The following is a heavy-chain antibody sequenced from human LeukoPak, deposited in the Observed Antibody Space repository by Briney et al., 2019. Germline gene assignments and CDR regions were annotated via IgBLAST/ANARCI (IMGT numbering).Heavy chain of an antibody. CDR2: IIPIFGTA. CDR1: GGTFSSYA. D-gene: IGHD2-2*01. J-gene: IGHJ4*02. V-gene: IGHV1-69*13. Sequence: SVKVSCKASGGTFSSYAISWVRQAPGQGLEWMGGIIPIFGTANYAQKFQGRVTITADESTSTAYMELSSLRSEDTAVYYCARTKDIVVVPAALSHYFDYWGQGTLVTVSS. CDR3: ARTKDIVVVPAALSHYFDY.